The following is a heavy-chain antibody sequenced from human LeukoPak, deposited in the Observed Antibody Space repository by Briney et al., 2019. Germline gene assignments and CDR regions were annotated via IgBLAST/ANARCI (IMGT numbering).Heavy chain of an antibody. CDR2: ISSSGSTI. CDR3: ARYPYSYGYNYYYGMDV. V-gene: IGHV3-11*01. Sequence: GGSLRLSCAASGFTFSDYYMSWIRQAPGKGLEWVSYISSSGSTIYYADSVKGRFTISRVNAKNSLYLQMNSLRAEDTAVYYCARYPYSYGYNYYYGMDVWGQGTTVTVSS. CDR1: GFTFSDYY. J-gene: IGHJ6*02. D-gene: IGHD5-18*01.